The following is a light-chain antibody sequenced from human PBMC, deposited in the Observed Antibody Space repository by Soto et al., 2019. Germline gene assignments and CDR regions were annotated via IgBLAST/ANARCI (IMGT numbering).Light chain of an antibody. J-gene: IGLJ2*01. CDR3: AAWDDTLSGLV. V-gene: IGLV1-47*01. Sequence: QSVLTQPPSASGAPGQTVTISCSGRSSIIGSNYVYWYQQLPETAPRLLLYRADQRPSGIPDRFSGSKSGTSASLAISGLRSEDEADYYCAAWDDTLSGLVFGGGTQLTVL. CDR2: RAD. CDR1: SSIIGSNY.